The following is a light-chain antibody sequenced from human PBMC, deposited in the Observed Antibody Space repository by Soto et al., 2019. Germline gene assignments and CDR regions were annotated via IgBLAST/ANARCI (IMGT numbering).Light chain of an antibody. V-gene: IGKV3-20*01. CDR1: KSVSSSY. Sequence: ELVFTQSPGTLSLSPGERATLSCRASKSVSSSYLAWYQHKPGQAPKLLMYGASSRATGIPDSFTGSGSGTDFTLTISKLEPDDFAVYYCQQLRYTFGQGTKLDIK. J-gene: IGKJ2*01. CDR3: QQLRYT. CDR2: GAS.